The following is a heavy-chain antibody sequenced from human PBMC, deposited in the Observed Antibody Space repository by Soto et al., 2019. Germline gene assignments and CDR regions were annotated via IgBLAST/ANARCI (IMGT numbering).Heavy chain of an antibody. CDR3: ARVVRGVTNGWAYDGMDV. Sequence: QVQLVESGGGLVKPGGSLRLSCAASGFTFSDYYMTWIRQAPGKGLEWVSYIRSSSTYTNYADSVKGRFTISRDNAKNSLYLQMNSLRAEDTAVYYCARVVRGVTNGWAYDGMDVWGQGTTVTFSS. CDR2: IRSSSTYT. D-gene: IGHD2-8*01. CDR1: GFTFSDYY. J-gene: IGHJ6*02. V-gene: IGHV3-11*05.